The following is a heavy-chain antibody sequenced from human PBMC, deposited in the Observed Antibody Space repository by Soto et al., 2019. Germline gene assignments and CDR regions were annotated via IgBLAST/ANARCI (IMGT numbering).Heavy chain of an antibody. CDR3: ARRRVTAAPAYYLDS. CDR1: GFTVSTNY. J-gene: IGHJ4*02. D-gene: IGHD6-13*01. CDR2: IYTSGTT. Sequence: EVQLVESGGGLIQPGGSLRLSCAASGFTVSTNYMTWVRQAPRKGLEWVSVIYTSGTTYYADSVKGRFTISRDNSKNTLSLQMNSLRAEDTAVYFCARRRVTAAPAYYLDSWGQGTLVTVSS. V-gene: IGHV3-53*01.